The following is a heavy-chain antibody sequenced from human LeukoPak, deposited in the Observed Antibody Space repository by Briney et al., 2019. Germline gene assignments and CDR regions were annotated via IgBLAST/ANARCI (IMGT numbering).Heavy chain of an antibody. Sequence: SETLSLTCTVSGGSVSGTSYYWGWIRQPPGKGLEWIGYIYYSGSTKYNPSLKSRVTISVDTSKNQFSLKLSSVTAADTAVYYCARGARAGYNLEPFDYWGQGTLVTVSS. V-gene: IGHV4-61*05. CDR1: GGSVSGTSYY. CDR3: ARGARAGYNLEPFDY. J-gene: IGHJ4*02. CDR2: IYYSGST. D-gene: IGHD5-24*01.